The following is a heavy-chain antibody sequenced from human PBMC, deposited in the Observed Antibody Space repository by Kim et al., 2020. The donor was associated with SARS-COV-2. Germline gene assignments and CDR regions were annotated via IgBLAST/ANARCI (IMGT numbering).Heavy chain of an antibody. V-gene: IGHV3-21*01. D-gene: IGHD3-22*01. J-gene: IGHJ4*02. CDR2: ISSSSSCI. CDR3: ARTTYYDSSGYPS. CDR1: GFTFSSYS. Sequence: GGSLRLSCAASGFTFSSYSMNWVRQAPGKGLEWVSSISSSSSCIYYADSVKGRFTISRDNAKNSLYLQMNSLRAEDTAVYYCARTTYYDSSGYPSWGQGTLVTVPP.